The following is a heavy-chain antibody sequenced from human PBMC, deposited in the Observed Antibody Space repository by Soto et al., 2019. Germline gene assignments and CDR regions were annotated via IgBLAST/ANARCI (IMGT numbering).Heavy chain of an antibody. V-gene: IGHV4-39*01. CDR1: GGSIRSTPSY. J-gene: IGHJ4*02. CDR3: SRSRIDYSFLDS. Sequence: PSETLSLTCAVSGGSIRSTPSYWGWVRQPPGKGLEWIGTINYSGDTYYNPSLQSRVSIFVDSSKSQFSLKLSSVTAADTAVYYCSRSRIDYSFLDSWGPGNLVTVSS. D-gene: IGHD4-4*01. CDR2: INYSGDT.